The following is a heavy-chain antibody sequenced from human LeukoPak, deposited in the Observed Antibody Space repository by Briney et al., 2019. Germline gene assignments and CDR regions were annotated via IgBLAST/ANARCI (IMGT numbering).Heavy chain of an antibody. V-gene: IGHV4-59*12. J-gene: IGHJ4*02. CDR2: IYYSGST. Sequence: SETLSLTCTVSGGSISSYYWSWIRQPPGKGLEWIGYIYYSGSTNYNPSLKSRVTISVDTSKNQFSLKLSSVTAADTAVYYCAREILGDYGEYYFDYWGQGTLVTVSS. D-gene: IGHD4-17*01. CDR1: GGSISSYY. CDR3: AREILGDYGEYYFDY.